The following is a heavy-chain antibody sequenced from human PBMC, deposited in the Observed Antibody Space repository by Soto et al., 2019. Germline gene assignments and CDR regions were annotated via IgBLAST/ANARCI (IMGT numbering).Heavy chain of an antibody. CDR2: ITPVFGRP. CDR3: ATKSCRGGSCYSWRFDN. Sequence: QVQLVQSGAEVREPGSSVKVSCKASGDSFSNFAISWVRQAPGQGLEWMGGITPVFGRPNYAQNFKGRVSITADESTGTAFMGLTSLRSEDTAVYYCATKSCRGGSCYSWRFDNWGQGTVITVSS. D-gene: IGHD2-15*01. V-gene: IGHV1-69*01. J-gene: IGHJ5*02. CDR1: GDSFSNFA.